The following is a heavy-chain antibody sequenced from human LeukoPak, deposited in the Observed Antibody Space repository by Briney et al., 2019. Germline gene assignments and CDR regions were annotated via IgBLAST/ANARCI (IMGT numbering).Heavy chain of an antibody. D-gene: IGHD2-2*01. CDR2: IIPIFGTA. V-gene: IGHV1-69*06. CDR1: RSTSSSYA. CDR3: AREERGVVVPAAMPFFWFDP. J-gene: IGHJ5*02. Sequence: SVTVSGKPSRSTSSSYAVSMSRQAPAQKLEWMGGIIPIFGTANYAQKFQGRVTITADKSTSTAYMELSSLRSEDTAVYYCAREERGVVVPAAMPFFWFDPWGQGTLVTVSS.